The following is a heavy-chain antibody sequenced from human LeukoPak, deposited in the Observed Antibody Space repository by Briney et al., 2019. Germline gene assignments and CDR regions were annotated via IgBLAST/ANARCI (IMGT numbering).Heavy chain of an antibody. Sequence: GGSLRLSREASGLTFSPYAIRWVGQAAGKGLEWVSTVSTTGRSTHYADSVKGRFTVSRDNSKNTLFLQMNSLRAEDTAVYYCAKGLNGYGSGSYSHLDAFDIWGQGTMVAVSS. J-gene: IGHJ3*02. V-gene: IGHV3-23*01. CDR1: GLTFSPYA. CDR2: VSTTGRST. CDR3: AKGLNGYGSGSYSHLDAFDI. D-gene: IGHD3-10*01.